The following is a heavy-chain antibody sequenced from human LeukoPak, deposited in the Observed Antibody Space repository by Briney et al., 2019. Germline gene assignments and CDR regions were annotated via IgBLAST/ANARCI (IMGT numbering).Heavy chain of an antibody. CDR3: ARADSGYPSHWFDP. CDR2: IYYSGST. CDR1: GGSISSGGYY. Sequence: KPSETLSLTCTVSGGSISSGGYYWSWIRQHPGKGLEWIGYIYYSGSTYYNPSLKSRVTISVDTSKNQFSLKLSSVTAADTAVYYCARADSGYPSHWFDPWGQGTLVTVSS. V-gene: IGHV4-31*03. D-gene: IGHD5-12*01. J-gene: IGHJ5*02.